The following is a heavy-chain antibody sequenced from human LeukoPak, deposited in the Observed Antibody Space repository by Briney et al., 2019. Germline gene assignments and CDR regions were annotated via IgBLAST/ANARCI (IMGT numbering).Heavy chain of an antibody. J-gene: IGHJ4*02. CDR2: ISSNGGST. CDR1: GFTFSSYA. D-gene: IGHD2-2*01. V-gene: IGHV3-64D*06. CDR3: VKDWYSIVVASYYFDY. Sequence: GGSLRLSCSASGFTFSSYAMHWVRQGPGKGLEYVSAISSNGGSTYYADSVKGRFTISRDNSKNTLYLQMSSLRAEDTAVYYCVKDWYSIVVASYYFDYWGQGTLVTVSS.